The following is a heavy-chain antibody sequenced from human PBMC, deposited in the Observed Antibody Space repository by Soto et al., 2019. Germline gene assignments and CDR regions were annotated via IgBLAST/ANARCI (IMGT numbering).Heavy chain of an antibody. V-gene: IGHV1-69*01. D-gene: IGHD3-22*01. CDR1: GGSFNRHT. J-gene: IGHJ4*02. CDR3: ARGWGYDSTDYYYAY. Sequence: QVQLVQSGAEVRKPGSSVRVSCKASGGSFNRHTISWVRQAPGQGLEWMGGIIPIFGRANHAQKFQGRVTIIAEESTSTVYMELSSLRSDDPAIYYCARGWGYDSTDYYYAYWGQGTLVIVSS. CDR2: IIPIFGRA.